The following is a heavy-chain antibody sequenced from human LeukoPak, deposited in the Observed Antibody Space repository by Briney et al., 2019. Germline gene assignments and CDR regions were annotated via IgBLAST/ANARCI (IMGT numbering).Heavy chain of an antibody. Sequence: SETLSRTCTVSGGSISSYYWSWIRQPPGKGLEWIGFLCNRGRTDKNHSLNSRVTISVDTSKNQFSLKLSSVTAADTAVYYCARHGGSYSFDYWGQGTLVTVSS. CDR1: GGSISSYY. CDR3: ARHGGSYSFDY. D-gene: IGHD1-26*01. V-gene: IGHV4-59*08. CDR2: LCNRGRT. J-gene: IGHJ4*02.